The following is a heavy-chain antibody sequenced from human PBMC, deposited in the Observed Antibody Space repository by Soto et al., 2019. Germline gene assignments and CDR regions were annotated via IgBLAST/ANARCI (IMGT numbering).Heavy chain of an antibody. J-gene: IGHJ4*02. CDR2: VNPNSGDT. CDR1: GYTFSSYD. D-gene: IGHD6-19*01. V-gene: IGHV1-8*01. CDR3: AISGGGRYRY. Sequence: QVQLVQSGAEVKKPGASVKVTCKASGYTFSSYDINWVRQATGQGLEWMGWVNPNSGDTCYAQKFQGRVTLTRDTTIASAYIGLTSLTSGDPAVYYWAISGGGRYRYWGPGTRVTV.